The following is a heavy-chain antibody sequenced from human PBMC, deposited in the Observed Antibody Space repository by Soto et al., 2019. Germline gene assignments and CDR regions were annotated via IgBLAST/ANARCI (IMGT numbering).Heavy chain of an antibody. D-gene: IGHD6-13*01. CDR1: GYTFTSYY. V-gene: IGHV1-46*01. Sequence: QVQLVQSGAEVKKPGASVKVSCKASGYTFTSYYMHWVRQAPGQGLEWMGIINPSGGSASDAQKFQGTVTMTRDTSTSTVYMELSSLRSADRAVYYCAREGSSSWYGDNWFDPSGQGTLVTVS. CDR2: INPSGGSA. J-gene: IGHJ5*02. CDR3: AREGSSSWYGDNWFDP.